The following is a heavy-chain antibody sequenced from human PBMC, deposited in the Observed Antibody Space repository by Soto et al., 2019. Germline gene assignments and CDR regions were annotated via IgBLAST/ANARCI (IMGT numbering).Heavy chain of an antibody. CDR1: GGTFSSYA. V-gene: IGHV1-69*12. D-gene: IGHD4-17*01. Sequence: QVQLVQSGAEVKKPGSSVKVSCKASGGTFSSYAISWVRQAPGQGLEWMGGIIPIFGTANYAQKFQGRVTITADESTGTAYMELSSLRSEDTAVYYCARDLNDYGDYVGSYWGQGTLVTVSS. CDR2: IIPIFGTA. CDR3: ARDLNDYGDYVGSY. J-gene: IGHJ4*02.